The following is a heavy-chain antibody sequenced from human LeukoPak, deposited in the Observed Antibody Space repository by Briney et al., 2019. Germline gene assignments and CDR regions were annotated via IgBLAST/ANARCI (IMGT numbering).Heavy chain of an antibody. CDR3: ARQLSGYDYVVWFVP. J-gene: IGHJ5*02. V-gene: IGHV4-59*08. CDR1: GVSIGVSAYY. D-gene: IGHD5-12*01. CDR2: IYNDVST. Sequence: PSESLSLTCSVSGVSIGVSAYYWSWIRQAPEKVLEWIGDIYNDVSTNYNPYLKSAVTISANTSKNKFSLKLRSETAADTAMYHCARQLSGYDYVVWFVPWGQGTRVTVSS.